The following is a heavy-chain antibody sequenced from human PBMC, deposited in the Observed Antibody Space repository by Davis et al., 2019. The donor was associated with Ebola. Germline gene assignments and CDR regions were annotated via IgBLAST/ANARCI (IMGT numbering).Heavy chain of an antibody. CDR1: GFTFSSYA. CDR3: AKDLLGPGDI. V-gene: IGHV3-23*01. D-gene: IGHD2-15*01. Sequence: GESLKISCAASGFTFSSYAMSWVRQAPGKGLEWVSAISGSGGSTYYADSVKGRFTISRDNSKNTLYLQMNSLRAEDTAVYYCAKDLLGPGDIWGQGTMVTVSS. CDR2: ISGSGGST. J-gene: IGHJ3*02.